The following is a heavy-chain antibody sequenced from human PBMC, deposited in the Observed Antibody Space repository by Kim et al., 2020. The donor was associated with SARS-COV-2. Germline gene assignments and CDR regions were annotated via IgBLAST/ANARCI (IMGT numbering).Heavy chain of an antibody. V-gene: IGHV3-23*01. CDR1: GFTFSSYA. CDR3: AKVSGGEPGAIITNYYYYYMDV. Sequence: GGSLRLSCAASGFTFSSYAMSWVRQAPGKGLEWVSAISGSGGSTYYADSVKGRFTISRDNSKNTLYLQMNSLRAEDTAVYYCAKVSGGEPGAIITNYYYYYMDVWGKGTTVTVSS. D-gene: IGHD3-10*01. J-gene: IGHJ6*03. CDR2: ISGSGGST.